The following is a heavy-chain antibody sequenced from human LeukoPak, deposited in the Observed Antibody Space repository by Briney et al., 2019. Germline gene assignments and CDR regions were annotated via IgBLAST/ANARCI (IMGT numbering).Heavy chain of an antibody. CDR2: ISWNSGSI. Sequence: GRSLRLSCAASGFTFDDYAMLWVRQAPGKGLEWVSGISWNSGSIGYADSVKGRFTISRDNAKNSLYLQMNSLRAEDTALYYCAKDPTVTPSYYFDYWGQGTLVTVSS. J-gene: IGHJ4*02. D-gene: IGHD4-11*01. V-gene: IGHV3-9*01. CDR1: GFTFDDYA. CDR3: AKDPTVTPSYYFDY.